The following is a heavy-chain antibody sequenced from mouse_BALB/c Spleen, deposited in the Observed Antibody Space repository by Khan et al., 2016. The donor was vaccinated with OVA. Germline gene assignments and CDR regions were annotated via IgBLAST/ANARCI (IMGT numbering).Heavy chain of an antibody. CDR1: GFSLTTYG. Sequence: QVQLKQSGPGLVQPSQSLSITCTVSGFSLTTYGIHWVRQSPGKGLEWLGVIWSGGNTDYNAPFISRLSISKDNSKSQVFFTMNSLQADDSAIYFCGRNSDRYDFTYWGQGTLVTVS. CDR2: IWSGGNT. D-gene: IGHD2-14*01. V-gene: IGHV2-2*01. CDR3: GRNSDRYDFTY. J-gene: IGHJ3*01.